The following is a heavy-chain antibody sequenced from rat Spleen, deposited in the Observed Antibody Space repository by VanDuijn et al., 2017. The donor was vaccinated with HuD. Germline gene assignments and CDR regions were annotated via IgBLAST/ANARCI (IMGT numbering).Heavy chain of an antibody. Sequence: QVQLKESGPDLVQPSQTLSLTCTVSGFSLISNGVGWVRQSPGKGLEWIVTISSGGFTCCNPPFKSRVSISRDTAKNQVFLEMNSLQTDDTGTYDCARDPVFDSGDYIMDAWGQGASVTVSS. V-gene: IGHV2S12*01. CDR3: ARDPVFDSGDYIMDA. CDR1: GFSLISNG. J-gene: IGHJ4*01. CDR2: ISSGGFT. D-gene: IGHD1-1*01.